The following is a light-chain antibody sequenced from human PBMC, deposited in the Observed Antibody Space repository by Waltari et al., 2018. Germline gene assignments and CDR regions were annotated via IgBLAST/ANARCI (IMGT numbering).Light chain of an antibody. CDR3: NSRDSSGNLVV. Sequence: SSELTQDPAVSVALGQTVRITCQGDSLRSYYSSWYKQKPGQAPVLVTDGKNNRPSGIPDRFSGSSSGNTASLTITGAQAEDEADYYCNSRDSSGNLVVFGGGTKLTVL. CDR2: GKN. V-gene: IGLV3-19*01. J-gene: IGLJ2*01. CDR1: SLRSYY.